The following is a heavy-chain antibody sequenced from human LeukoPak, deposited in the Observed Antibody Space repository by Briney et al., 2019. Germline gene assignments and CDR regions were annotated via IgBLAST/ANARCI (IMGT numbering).Heavy chain of an antibody. D-gene: IGHD6-13*01. V-gene: IGHV3-11*05. CDR2: ICSSSYT. Sequence: GGSLRLSSVDSGFSFSDYYMSWIRQALGKGLEWVSYICSSSYTNYADSVKGIFNNYRDKAKNSMYLQMNRMTAEDTAVYYCAEDSGLSEYSSSEDPPGGAWFDPWGQGTLVTVSS. CDR1: GFSFSDYY. CDR3: AEDSGLSEYSSSEDPPGGAWFDP. J-gene: IGHJ5*02.